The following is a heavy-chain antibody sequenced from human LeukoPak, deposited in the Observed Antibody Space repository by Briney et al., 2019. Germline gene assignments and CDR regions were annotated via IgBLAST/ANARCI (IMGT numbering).Heavy chain of an antibody. J-gene: IGHJ5*02. Sequence: ASVTVSCKASGYTFYDYYIHWVRRAPGQGLEWMGWIDPNSGVRNYAQKFQGRVTMTRDTSTSTAYMDLSSLTFDDTAVYYCARGGCSGGSCYSSWFDPWGQGTLVTVSS. CDR1: GYTFYDYY. D-gene: IGHD2-15*01. V-gene: IGHV1-2*02. CDR2: IDPNSGVR. CDR3: ARGGCSGGSCYSSWFDP.